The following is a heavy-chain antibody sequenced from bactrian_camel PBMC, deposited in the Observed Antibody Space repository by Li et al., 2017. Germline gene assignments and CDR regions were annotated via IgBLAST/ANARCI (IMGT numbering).Heavy chain of an antibody. D-gene: IGHD5*01. Sequence: QLVESGGGSVQTGSSLTLSCIESGNTYSATYIGWFRQSPGKQREGVAILYFRGSSVHGDTTYYPDSVKGRFTISRDSAKNTLYLQMNNLKPEDSATYYCAATTAAQPRLNAREYKNWGQGTQVTVS. J-gene: IGHJ4*01. CDR3: AATTAAQPRLNAREYKN. CDR1: GNTYSATY. CDR2: LYFRGSSVHGDTT. V-gene: IGHV3S54*01.